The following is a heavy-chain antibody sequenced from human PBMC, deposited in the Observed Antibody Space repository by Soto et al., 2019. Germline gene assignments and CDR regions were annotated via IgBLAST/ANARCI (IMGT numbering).Heavy chain of an antibody. V-gene: IGHV3-9*01. CDR2: ISWNSGSI. CDR1: GFTFDDYA. D-gene: IGHD2-21*02. Sequence: GGSMRLSCAASGFTFDDYAMHWVRQAPGKGLEWVSGISWNSGSIGYADSVKGRFTISRDNAKNSLYLQMNSLRAEDTAVYYCVRERGLSSFYGMDVWGQGTTVTVSS. CDR3: VRERGLSSFYGMDV. J-gene: IGHJ6*02.